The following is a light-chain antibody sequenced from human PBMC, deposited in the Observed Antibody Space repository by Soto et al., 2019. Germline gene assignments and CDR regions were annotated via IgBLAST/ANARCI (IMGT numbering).Light chain of an antibody. CDR3: QQYNNWPPYT. CDR1: QSVSSN. J-gene: IGKJ2*01. V-gene: IGKV3-15*01. CDR2: GAF. Sequence: EIVMTQSPATLSVSPGERATLSCRASQSVSSNLAWYQQKPGQAPRLLIYGAFTRATGIPARFSGSGSGTEFTLTISSLQSEDFAVYYCQQYNNWPPYTFGRGTKLEI.